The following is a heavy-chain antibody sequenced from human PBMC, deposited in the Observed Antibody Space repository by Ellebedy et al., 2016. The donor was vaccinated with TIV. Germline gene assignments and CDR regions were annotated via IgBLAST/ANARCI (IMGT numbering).Heavy chain of an antibody. CDR3: AKDRSGPRGWGYFDS. V-gene: IGHV3-23*01. CDR2: ISSSGDYT. D-gene: IGHD6-19*01. Sequence: PGGSLRLSCAASGFTFSDCAMVWVRQTPGNGLEWVSTISSSGDYTYYADSVTGRFTISRDNSKNELYLHMNMLRAEETAVYYCAKDRSGPRGWGYFDSWGQGTLVTVSS. J-gene: IGHJ4*02. CDR1: GFTFSDCA.